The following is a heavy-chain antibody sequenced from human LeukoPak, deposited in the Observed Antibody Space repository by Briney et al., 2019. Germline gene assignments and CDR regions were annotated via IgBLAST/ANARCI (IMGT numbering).Heavy chain of an antibody. CDR1: GFTFSNYA. D-gene: IGHD3-10*01. CDR3: ARDYPPLPESSGSSNYFDY. V-gene: IGHV3-23*01. CDR2: ISWSGDRT. Sequence: PGGSLRLSCAASGFTFSNYAMSWVRQAPGKGLEWVSAISWSGDRTYYADSVKGRFTISRDNSKNTLYLQMNSLRAEDTAVYYCARDYPPLPESSGSSNYFDYWGQGTLVTVSS. J-gene: IGHJ4*02.